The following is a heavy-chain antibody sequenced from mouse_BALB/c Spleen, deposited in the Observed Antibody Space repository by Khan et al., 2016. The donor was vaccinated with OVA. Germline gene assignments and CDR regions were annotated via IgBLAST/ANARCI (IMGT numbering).Heavy chain of an antibody. D-gene: IGHD4-1*01. CDR2: INSDGYNP. Sequence: VQLKQSGGDLMKPGGSLKLSCAASGFTFSTYGMSWVRQTPDKRLVWVATINSDGYNPNYPACVKGRFTISRNNAKNNLYLQMRSLKSEDTAMYYCASHLTGSFAYWGQGTLVTVSA. CDR1: GFTFSTYG. V-gene: IGHV5-6*01. J-gene: IGHJ3*01. CDR3: ASHLTGSFAY.